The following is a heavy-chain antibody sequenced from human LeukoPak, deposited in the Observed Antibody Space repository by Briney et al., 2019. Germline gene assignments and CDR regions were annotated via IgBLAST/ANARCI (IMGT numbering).Heavy chain of an antibody. CDR2: IKQDGSEK. Sequence: GGSLRLSCAASGFTFSSYWMSWVRQAPGKGLEWVANIKQDGSEKYYVDSVKGRFTISRDNAKNSLYLQMNSLRAEDSAVYYCARDLVVGSGRPGSGYSWFDPWGQGTLVTVSS. D-gene: IGHD1-26*01. CDR1: GFTFSSYW. CDR3: ARDLVVGSGRPGSGYSWFDP. J-gene: IGHJ5*02. V-gene: IGHV3-7*01.